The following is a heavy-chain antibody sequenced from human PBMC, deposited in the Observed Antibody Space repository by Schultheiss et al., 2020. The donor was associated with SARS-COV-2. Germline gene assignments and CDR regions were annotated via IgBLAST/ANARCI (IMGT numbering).Heavy chain of an antibody. J-gene: IGHJ6*02. V-gene: IGHV4-38-2*02. D-gene: IGHD6-13*01. Sequence: SETLSLTCDVSGYSISSGYYWGWIRQPPGKGLEWIGSVYHRGITYYNLSLKSRVTITEHTSTNQFSLELRSVTAADTAVYFCARDMSSSWFPGAMDVWGQGTTVTVAS. CDR3: ARDMSSSWFPGAMDV. CDR2: VYHRGIT. CDR1: GYSISSGYY.